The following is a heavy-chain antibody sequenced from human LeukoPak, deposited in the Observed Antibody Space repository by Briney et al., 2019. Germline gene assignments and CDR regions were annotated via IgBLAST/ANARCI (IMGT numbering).Heavy chain of an antibody. CDR2: IYYSGST. J-gene: IGHJ5*02. V-gene: IGHV4-59*01. CDR3: ARDYGLNWFDP. D-gene: IGHD4-17*01. Sequence: SETLSLTCTVSGGSISSYYWSWIWQPPGKGLEWIGYIYYSGSTNYNPSLKSRVTISVDTSKNQFSLKLSSVTAADTAVYYCARDYGLNWFDPWGQGTLVTVSS. CDR1: GGSISSYY.